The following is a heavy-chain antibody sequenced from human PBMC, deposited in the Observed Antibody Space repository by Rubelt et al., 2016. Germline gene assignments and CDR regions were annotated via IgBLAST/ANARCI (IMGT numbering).Heavy chain of an antibody. CDR3: ARSVLEYNFYY. CDR2: TI. D-gene: IGHD6-6*01. Sequence: TIYYGDSVKGRFTISRDNARNLVYLQMNSLRDEDTAVYFCARSVLEYNFYYWGQGTLVTVSS. J-gene: IGHJ4*02. V-gene: IGHV3-48*02.